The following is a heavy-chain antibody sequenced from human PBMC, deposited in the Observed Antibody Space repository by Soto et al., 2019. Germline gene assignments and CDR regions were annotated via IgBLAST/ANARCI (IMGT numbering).Heavy chain of an antibody. CDR1: GFTFRSYA. J-gene: IGHJ4*02. CDR2: ISGSGDKT. CDR3: ANEWTPRRAFDS. Sequence: GVSLRLSCKASGFTFRSYAMSWVRHTPGKGLEWVSSISGSGDKTYYADSVKGRFTFSRDNSKNTLYLQMNSLRVEDTAVYYFANEWTPRRAFDSCGQGPLGTVSS. D-gene: IGHD5-12*01. V-gene: IGHV3-23*01.